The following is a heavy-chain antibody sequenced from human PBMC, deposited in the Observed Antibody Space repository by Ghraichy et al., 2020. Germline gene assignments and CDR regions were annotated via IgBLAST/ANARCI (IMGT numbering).Heavy chain of an antibody. J-gene: IGHJ6*02. D-gene: IGHD2-21*02. CDR3: ARDICGGDCYKYGMDV. Sequence: ASVKVSCKASGYTFTGYYMHWVRQAPGQGLEWRGWINPNSGGTNYAQKFQGRVTMTRDTSISTAYMELSRLRSDDTAVYYCARDICGGDCYKYGMDVWGQGTTVTVSS. V-gene: IGHV1-2*02. CDR1: GYTFTGYY. CDR2: INPNSGGT.